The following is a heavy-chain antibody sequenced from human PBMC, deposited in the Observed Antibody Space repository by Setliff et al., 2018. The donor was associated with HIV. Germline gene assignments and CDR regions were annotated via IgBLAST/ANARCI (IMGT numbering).Heavy chain of an antibody. V-gene: IGHV4-39*02. CDR3: ARFISGKNGVDI. CDR1: DGSVSSTGYY. J-gene: IGHJ3*02. CDR2: IYYSGST. D-gene: IGHD2-8*01. Sequence: PSETLSLTCTVSDGSVSSTGYYWSWLRQHPGKGLEWIGNIYYSGSTYYNPSLKSRVTISVDTSKNHFSLKLSSVTAADTAVYYCARFISGKNGVDIWGPGTMVTVSS.